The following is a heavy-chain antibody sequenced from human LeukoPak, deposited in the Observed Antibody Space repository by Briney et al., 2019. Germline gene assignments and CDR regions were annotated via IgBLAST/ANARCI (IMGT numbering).Heavy chain of an antibody. CDR1: GGSISSYY. J-gene: IGHJ6*02. Sequence: PSETLSLTCTVSGGSISSYYWSWIRQPPGKGLEWIGYIYYSGSTNYNPSLKSRVTISVDTSKNQFSLKLSSVTAADTAVYYCARSGGHRSPSITYYYYGMDVWGQGTTVTVSS. CDR3: ARSGGHRSPSITYYYYGMDV. V-gene: IGHV4-59*01. D-gene: IGHD3-16*01. CDR2: IYYSGST.